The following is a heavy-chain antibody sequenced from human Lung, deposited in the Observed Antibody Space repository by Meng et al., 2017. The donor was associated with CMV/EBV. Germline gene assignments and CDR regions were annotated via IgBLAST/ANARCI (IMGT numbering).Heavy chain of an antibody. D-gene: IGHD1-14*01. CDR3: ARRPPALTGNWFDP. J-gene: IGHJ5*02. CDR1: GGSISSTSDY. CDR2: IYYSGTT. V-gene: IGHV4-39*02. Sequence: GPLRLXCSVSGGSISSTSDYWGWIRQPPGKGLEWIGSIYYSGTTYYNPSLKSRVTVSVDTSKNHLSLTLSAVTAADTAVYYCARRPPALTGNWFDPWGQGXLVTVSS.